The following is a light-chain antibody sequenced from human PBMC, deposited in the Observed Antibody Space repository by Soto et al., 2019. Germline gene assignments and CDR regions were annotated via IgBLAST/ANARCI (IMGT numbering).Light chain of an antibody. Sequence: DIQMTQSPSSLSASVGDRVTISCRASHSFGEFLNWYQQRPGKAPELLIYAASRLQSGVPSRFSGSGSESDFTLIISGVQPEDAATYYCQQSYSNPYTFGQGTNLEIK. J-gene: IGKJ2*01. CDR3: QQSYSNPYT. CDR1: HSFGEF. V-gene: IGKV1-39*01. CDR2: AAS.